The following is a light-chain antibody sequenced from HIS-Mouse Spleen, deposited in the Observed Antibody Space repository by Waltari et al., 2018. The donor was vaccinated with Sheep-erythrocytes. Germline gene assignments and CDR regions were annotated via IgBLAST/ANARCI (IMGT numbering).Light chain of an antibody. Sequence: SYVLTQPPSVSVAPGKTARLTCGGNNIGGKSVHWYQQKPGRSPVLVGYDDSDRPSGIPERLPGSNSGNTATLTISRVEAGDEADYYCQVWDSSSDHHVVFGGGTKLTVL. J-gene: IGLJ2*01. CDR1: NIGGKS. V-gene: IGLV3-21*03. CDR2: DDS. CDR3: QVWDSSSDHHVV.